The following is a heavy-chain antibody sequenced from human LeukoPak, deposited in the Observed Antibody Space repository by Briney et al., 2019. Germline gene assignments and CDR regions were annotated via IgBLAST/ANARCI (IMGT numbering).Heavy chain of an antibody. Sequence: SETLSLTCTASGGSISSSSYYWGWIRQPPGKGLEWIGSIYYSGSTYYNPSLKSRVTISVDTSKNQFSLKLSSVTAADTAVYYCARHWSIVGATSWYFDYWGQGTLVTVSS. CDR1: GGSISSSSYY. CDR3: ARHWSIVGATSWYFDY. J-gene: IGHJ4*02. CDR2: IYYSGST. D-gene: IGHD1-26*01. V-gene: IGHV4-39*01.